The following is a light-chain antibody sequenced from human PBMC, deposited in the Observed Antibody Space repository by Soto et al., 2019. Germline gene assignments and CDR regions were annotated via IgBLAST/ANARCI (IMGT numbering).Light chain of an antibody. CDR1: SSNIGNNY. CDR2: ENN. CDR3: GTWDSSQSAVV. Sequence: QSVLTQPPSVSAAPGQKVTISCSGSSSNIGNNYVSWYQQLPGTAPKLLIYENNNRPSGIPTRCSGSTSGTSGTLGITGLQTGDEADYYCGTWDSSQSAVVFGGGTKVTVL. J-gene: IGLJ3*02. V-gene: IGLV1-51*02.